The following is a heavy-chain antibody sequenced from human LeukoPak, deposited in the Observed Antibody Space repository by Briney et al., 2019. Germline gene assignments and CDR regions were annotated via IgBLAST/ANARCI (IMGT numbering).Heavy chain of an antibody. CDR3: ANLLRWEPY. Sequence: PGGNLRLSCADSGFTFSSVGMSWVRQAPGKGLEWVAGISSIDGSTYYADSVKGRFTVSRDNSKNTLYLQMNSLRAEDTAVYYCANLLRWEPYWGQGPLVTVSS. CDR1: GFTFSSVG. D-gene: IGHD4-23*01. J-gene: IGHJ4*02. V-gene: IGHV3-23*01. CDR2: ISSIDGST.